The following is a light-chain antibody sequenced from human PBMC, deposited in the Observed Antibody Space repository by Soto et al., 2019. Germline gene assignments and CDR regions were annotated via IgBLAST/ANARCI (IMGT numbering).Light chain of an antibody. CDR2: EVN. V-gene: IGLV2-14*01. J-gene: IGLJ1*01. CDR1: SSDVGSYTY. CDR3: SSYTSSSTLYV. Sequence: QSALTQPASVSGSPRQSITISCTGASSDVGSYTYVSWYQQHPGKAPKLMIYEVNNRPSGVSNRFSGPKSGNTASLTISGLQAEDEADYYCSSYTSSSTLYVFGTGTKLTVL.